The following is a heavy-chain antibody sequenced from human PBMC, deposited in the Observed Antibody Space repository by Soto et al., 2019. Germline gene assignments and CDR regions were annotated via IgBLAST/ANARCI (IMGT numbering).Heavy chain of an antibody. V-gene: IGHV4-59*08. CDR1: GASISSYY. CDR2: FYGSGST. J-gene: IGHJ3*01. Sequence: SETLSLTCTVSGASISSYYWSWIRQPPGKGPEWIGYFYGSGSTNYNPSLKSRVTISVDTSQNQFSLKLSSVTAADTAMYYCAIYYFLAGVHDAFYFWGQGSMVTV. D-gene: IGHD6-19*01. CDR3: AIYYFLAGVHDAFYF.